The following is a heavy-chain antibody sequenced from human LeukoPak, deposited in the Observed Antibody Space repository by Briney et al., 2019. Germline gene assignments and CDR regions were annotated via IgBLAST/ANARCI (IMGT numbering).Heavy chain of an antibody. J-gene: IGHJ4*02. CDR2: INHSGST. V-gene: IGHV4-34*01. D-gene: IGHD5-18*01. CDR3: ARGLEDTAMVRAGY. CDR1: GGSFSGYY. Sequence: SETLSLTCAVYGGSFSGYYWSWIRQPPGKGLEWIGEINHSGSTNYNPSLKSRVTISVDTSKNQFSLKLSSVTAADTAVYYCARGLEDTAMVRAGYWGQGTLVTVSS.